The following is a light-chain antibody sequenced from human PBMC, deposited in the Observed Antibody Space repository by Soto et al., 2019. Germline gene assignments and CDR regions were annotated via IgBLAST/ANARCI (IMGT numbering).Light chain of an antibody. J-gene: IGLJ2*01. V-gene: IGLV2-11*01. CDR2: DVN. CDR1: SSDVGDYNY. Sequence: QSALTQPRSVSGSPGQSVTISCTGTSSDVGDYNYVSWYQQHPGKAPKLMIYDVNQRPSGVPDRFSGSKSGNTASLTISGLQAEDEDDYYCCSYAGSHTFVFGGGTKVTVL. CDR3: CSYAGSHTFV.